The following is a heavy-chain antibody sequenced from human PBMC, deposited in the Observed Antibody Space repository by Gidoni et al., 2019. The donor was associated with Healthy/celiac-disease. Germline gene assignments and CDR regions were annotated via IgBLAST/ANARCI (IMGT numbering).Heavy chain of an antibody. J-gene: IGHJ4*02. CDR1: GGSFSGYY. Sequence: QVQLQQWGAGLLKPSETLSLTCAVYGGSFSGYYWSWIRQPPGKGLEWIGEINHSGSTNYNPSLKSRVTISVDTSKNQFSLKLSSVTAADTAVYYCARGGEMATITVNYWGQGTLVTVSS. CDR2: INHSGST. D-gene: IGHD5-12*01. V-gene: IGHV4-34*01. CDR3: ARGGEMATITVNY.